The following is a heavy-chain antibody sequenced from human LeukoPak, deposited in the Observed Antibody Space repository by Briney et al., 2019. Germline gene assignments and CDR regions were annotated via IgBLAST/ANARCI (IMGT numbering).Heavy chain of an antibody. Sequence: GGSLRLSCAASGFTFSSYGMSWVRQAPGKGLEWISGISPSADITYYADSVKGRFTISRDNSENTVYLHMSSLRAGDTAVYFCAKDDAWLQFNDWGQGTLVTVSS. CDR3: AKDDAWLQFND. CDR2: ISPSADIT. J-gene: IGHJ4*02. D-gene: IGHD5-24*01. CDR1: GFTFSSYG. V-gene: IGHV3-23*01.